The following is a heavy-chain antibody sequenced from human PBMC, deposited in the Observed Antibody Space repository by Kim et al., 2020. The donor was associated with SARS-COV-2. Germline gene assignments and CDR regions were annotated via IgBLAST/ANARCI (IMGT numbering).Heavy chain of an antibody. J-gene: IGHJ6*02. D-gene: IGHD6-13*01. CDR2: IYYSGST. Sequence: SETLSLTCTVSGGSISSYYWSWIRQPPGKGLEWIGYIYYSGSTNYNPSLKSRVTISVDTSKNQFSLKLSSVTAADTAVYYCARLPAAGRYNYYYYGMDVWGQGATVTVSS. V-gene: IGHV4-59*08. CDR3: ARLPAAGRYNYYYYGMDV. CDR1: GGSISSYY.